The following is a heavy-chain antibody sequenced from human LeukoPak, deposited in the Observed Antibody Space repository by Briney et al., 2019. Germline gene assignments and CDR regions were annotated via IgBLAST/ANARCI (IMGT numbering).Heavy chain of an antibody. V-gene: IGHV5-51*01. J-gene: IGHJ4*02. CDR3: ARHVGGSWFRSQADY. CDR1: GYSFTSYW. CDR2: IYPGDSDT. Sequence: GESLKISCKGSGYSFTSYWIGWVRQMPGKGLEWMGIIYPGDSDTRYSPSFQGQVTISADKSINTAYLQWSSLKASDTAMYYCARHVGGSWFRSQADYWGQGTLVTVSS. D-gene: IGHD6-13*01.